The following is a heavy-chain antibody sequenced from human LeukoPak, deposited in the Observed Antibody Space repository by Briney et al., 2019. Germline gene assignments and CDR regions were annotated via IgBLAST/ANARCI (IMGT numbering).Heavy chain of an antibody. CDR1: TFTFSSSW. Sequence: GGSLRLSSAASTFTFSSSWMHWVSQAPGKGLVWVSRINTDGSSTSYADSVKGRFTVSRDNAKNTLYLQMSSLRAEDTAMYYCARDLRDWGQGTLVTVSS. V-gene: IGHV3-74*01. J-gene: IGHJ4*02. CDR3: ARDLRD. CDR2: INTDGSST.